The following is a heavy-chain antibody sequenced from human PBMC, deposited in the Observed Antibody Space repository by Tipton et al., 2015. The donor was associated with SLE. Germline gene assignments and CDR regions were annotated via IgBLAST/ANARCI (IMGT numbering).Heavy chain of an antibody. CDR3: AKAPGTDYYDSSGYLDY. V-gene: IGHV3-48*01. D-gene: IGHD3-22*01. J-gene: IGHJ4*02. CDR1: GFTFSSYS. CDR2: ISSSSSTI. Sequence: SLRLSCAASGFTFSSYSMNWVRQAPGKGLEWVSYISSSSSTIYYADSVKGRFTISRDNAKNTLYLQMNSLRAEDTAVYYCAKAPGTDYYDSSGYLDYWGQGTLVTVSS.